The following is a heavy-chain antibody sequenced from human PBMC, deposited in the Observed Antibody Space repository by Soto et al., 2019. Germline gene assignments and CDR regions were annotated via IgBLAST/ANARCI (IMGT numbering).Heavy chain of an antibody. J-gene: IGHJ4*02. CDR1: GGSISSYY. Sequence: QVQLQESGPGLVKPSETLSLTCTVSGGSISSYYWSWIRQPPGKGLEWIGYIYYSGSTNYNPSLKCRVTISVDTSKNHFSLKLSSVTAADTAVYYCARRYGGNLDYWGQGTLVTVSS. V-gene: IGHV4-59*08. D-gene: IGHD2-15*01. CDR2: IYYSGST. CDR3: ARRYGGNLDY.